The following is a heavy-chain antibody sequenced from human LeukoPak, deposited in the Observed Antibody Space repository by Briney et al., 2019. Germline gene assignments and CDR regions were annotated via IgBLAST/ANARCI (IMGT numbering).Heavy chain of an antibody. V-gene: IGHV3-30*03. J-gene: IGHJ6*02. Sequence: PGGSLRLPCAASGFTFSSYGMHWVRQAPGKGLEWVAVISYDGSNKYYADSVKGRFTISRDNSKNTLYLQMNSLRAEDTAVYYCARDPSQQLADGTTTVRYGMDVWGQGTTVTVSS. D-gene: IGHD6-13*01. CDR2: ISYDGSNK. CDR3: ARDPSQQLADGTTTVRYGMDV. CDR1: GFTFSSYG.